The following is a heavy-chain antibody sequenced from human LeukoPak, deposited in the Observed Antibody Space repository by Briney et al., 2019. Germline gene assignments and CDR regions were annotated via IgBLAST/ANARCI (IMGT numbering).Heavy chain of an antibody. Sequence: GGSLRLSCAASGFTFSSYAMSWVRQAPGKGLEWLSYISPSSSIIYYADSVKGRFTSSRDNAKNLLYLQMNSLRDEDTAVYYCARDCGYSYANDCWGQGTLVTVSS. CDR1: GFTFSSYA. V-gene: IGHV3-48*02. D-gene: IGHD5-18*01. CDR2: ISPSSSII. CDR3: ARDCGYSYANDC. J-gene: IGHJ4*02.